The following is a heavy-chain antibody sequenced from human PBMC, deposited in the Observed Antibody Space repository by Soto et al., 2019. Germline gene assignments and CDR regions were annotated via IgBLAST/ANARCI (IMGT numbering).Heavy chain of an antibody. CDR2: IYNKGGT. Sequence: QPQLQESGPGLLKPSETLSLTCTVSGASISSSRYYWGWIRQPPGKGLEWIGNIYNKGGTYYNPSRTSRVAISVATSKHQFSLKLSSVTSADTAVYYCVSSPSGSNTWKSTLDFWGQGTVVTVSS. J-gene: IGHJ4*02. CDR3: VSSPSGSNTWKSTLDF. D-gene: IGHD3-10*01. CDR1: GASISSSRYY. V-gene: IGHV4-39*01.